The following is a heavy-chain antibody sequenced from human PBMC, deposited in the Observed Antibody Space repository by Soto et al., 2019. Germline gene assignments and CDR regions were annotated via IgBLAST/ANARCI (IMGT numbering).Heavy chain of an antibody. D-gene: IGHD3-3*01. CDR3: ARTRITIFGVVTPFDY. Sequence: SETLSLTCAVYGGSFSSYYWSWIRQPPGKGLEWIGEINHSGSTNYNPSLKSRVTISVDTSKNQFSLKLSSVTAADTAVYYCARTRITIFGVVTPFDYWGQGTLVTVSS. J-gene: IGHJ4*02. V-gene: IGHV4-34*01. CDR1: GGSFSSYY. CDR2: INHSGST.